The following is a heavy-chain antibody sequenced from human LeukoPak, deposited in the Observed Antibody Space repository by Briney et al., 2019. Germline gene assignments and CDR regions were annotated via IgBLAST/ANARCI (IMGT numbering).Heavy chain of an antibody. J-gene: IGHJ1*01. CDR1: GYTFTGYY. V-gene: IGHV1-69*04. CDR2: IIPILGIA. Sequence: SVKVSCKASGYTFTGYYMHWVRQAPGQGLEWMGRIIPILGIANYAQKFQGRVTITADKSTSTAYMELSSLRSEDTAVYYCARGWASIAAAGDQHWGQGTLVTVSS. D-gene: IGHD6-13*01. CDR3: ARGWASIAAAGDQH.